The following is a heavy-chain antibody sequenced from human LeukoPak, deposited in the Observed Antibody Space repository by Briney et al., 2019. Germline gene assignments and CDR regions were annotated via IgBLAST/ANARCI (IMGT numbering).Heavy chain of an antibody. CDR2: IYYSGST. CDR1: GGSISTYF. V-gene: IGHV4-59*08. J-gene: IGHJ2*01. D-gene: IGHD7-27*01. Sequence: SETLSLTCTVSGGSISTYFWSWIRQPPGKGMEWLGYIYYSGSTNYNPSLKSRVTISLDTSKNQFSLKLSSVTAADTAVYYCARHPSRWGPVGYFDLWGRGTLVTVSS. CDR3: ARHPSRWGPVGYFDL.